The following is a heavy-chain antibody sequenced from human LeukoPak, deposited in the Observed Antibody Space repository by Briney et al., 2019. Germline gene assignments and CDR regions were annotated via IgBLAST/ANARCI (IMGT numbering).Heavy chain of an antibody. CDR1: GFTFSDYV. V-gene: IGHV3-30-3*01. CDR3: ARARGGTSLDY. D-gene: IGHD3-10*01. J-gene: IGHJ4*02. Sequence: SGGSLRLSCAASGFTFSDYVMHWVRQAPGKGLEWVAVVSYDGSNQYYADSVKGRFTISRDNSKNTFYLQMNSLRAEDTAVYYCARARGGTSLDYWGQGTLVTVSS. CDR2: VSYDGSNQ.